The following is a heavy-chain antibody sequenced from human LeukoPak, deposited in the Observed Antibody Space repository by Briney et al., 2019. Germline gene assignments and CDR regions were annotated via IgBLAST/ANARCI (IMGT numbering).Heavy chain of an antibody. D-gene: IGHD5-12*01. Sequence: GASVKVSCKASGYTFTSYAMHWVRQAPGQRLEWMGWINAGNGNTKYSQKFQGRVTITRDTSASTAYMELSSLRSEDTAVYYCARGSISGVATIELDFDYWGQRTLVTVSS. CDR1: GYTFTSYA. CDR2: INAGNGNT. CDR3: ARGSISGVATIELDFDY. J-gene: IGHJ4*02. V-gene: IGHV1-3*01.